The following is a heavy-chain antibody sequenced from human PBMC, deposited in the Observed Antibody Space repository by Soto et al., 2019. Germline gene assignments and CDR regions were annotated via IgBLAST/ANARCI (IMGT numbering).Heavy chain of an antibody. V-gene: IGHV1-18*01. J-gene: IGHJ4*02. CDR2: ISAYNGNT. CDR1: GYTFTSYG. Sequence: ASVKVSCKASGYTFTSYGISWVRQAPGQGLEWMGWISAYNGNTNYAQKLQGRVTMTTDTSTSTAYMELRSLRSDDTAVYYCASDLVSISITGTTAGVYWGQGTLVSVSS. CDR3: ASDLVSISITGTTAGVY. D-gene: IGHD1-7*01.